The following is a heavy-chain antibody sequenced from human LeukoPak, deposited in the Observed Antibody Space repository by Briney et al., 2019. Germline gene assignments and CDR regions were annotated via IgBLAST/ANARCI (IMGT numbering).Heavy chain of an antibody. Sequence: SQTLSLTCAVSGGSISSGGYSWSWIRQPPGKGLEWIGYIYHSGSTYYNPSLKSRVTISVDRSKNQFSLKLSSVTAADTAVYYCARADTRRWAFDIWGQGTMVTVSS. CDR1: GGSISSGGYS. V-gene: IGHV4-30-2*01. D-gene: IGHD2-2*02. CDR2: IYHSGST. CDR3: ARADTRRWAFDI. J-gene: IGHJ3*02.